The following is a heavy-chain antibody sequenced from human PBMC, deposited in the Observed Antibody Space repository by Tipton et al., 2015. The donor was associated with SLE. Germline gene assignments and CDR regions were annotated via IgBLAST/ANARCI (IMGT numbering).Heavy chain of an antibody. D-gene: IGHD6-13*01. J-gene: IGHJ5*02. Sequence: TLSLTCTVSGGSISSYYWSWIRQPPRKGLEWIGYIYYSGSTNYNPSLKSRVTISVDTSKNQFSLKLSSVTAADTAVYYCARVAAAVPGWFDPWGQGTLVTVSS. V-gene: IGHV4-59*08. CDR1: GGSISSYY. CDR3: ARVAAAVPGWFDP. CDR2: IYYSGST.